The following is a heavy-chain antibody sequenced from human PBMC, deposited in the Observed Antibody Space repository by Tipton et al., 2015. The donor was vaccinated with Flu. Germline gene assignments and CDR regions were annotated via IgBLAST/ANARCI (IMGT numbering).Heavy chain of an antibody. CDR3: ARDAADFGGNPLAFDI. V-gene: IGHV4-39*07. Sequence: TLSLTCTVSDDSISSGRYYWGWIRQPPGKGLEWIGNFYYSGSTYYNPSLKSRVTLSLDTSKSQFSLRLTSVTAADTALYYCARDAADFGGNPLAFDIWGQGTMVTVSS. J-gene: IGHJ3*02. CDR1: DDSISSGRYY. CDR2: FYYSGST. D-gene: IGHD4-23*01.